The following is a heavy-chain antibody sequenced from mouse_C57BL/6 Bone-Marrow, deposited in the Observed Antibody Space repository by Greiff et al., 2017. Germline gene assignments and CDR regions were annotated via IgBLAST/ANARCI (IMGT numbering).Heavy chain of an antibody. Sequence: VQLQQSGPVLVKPGASVKMSCKASGYTFTDYYMNWVKQSHGKSLEWIGVINPYNGGTSYNQKFKGKATLTVDKSSSTAYMELNSLTSEDSAVYYCARRYYDYDWFAYWGQGTLVTVSA. J-gene: IGHJ3*01. CDR1: GYTFTDYY. CDR2: INPYNGGT. CDR3: ARRYYDYDWFAY. V-gene: IGHV1-19*01. D-gene: IGHD2-4*01.